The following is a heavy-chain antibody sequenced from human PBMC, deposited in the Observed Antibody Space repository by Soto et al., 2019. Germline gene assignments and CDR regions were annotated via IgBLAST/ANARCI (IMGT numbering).Heavy chain of an antibody. J-gene: IGHJ4*02. V-gene: IGHV1-8*01. Sequence: ASVKVSCKASGYTFTSYDINWVRQATGQGLGWMGWMNPNSGNTGYAQKFQGRVTMTRNTSISTAYMELSSLRSEDTAVYYCATKAKRWLQQPFDYWGQGTLVTVSS. CDR1: GYTFTSYD. D-gene: IGHD5-12*01. CDR2: MNPNSGNT. CDR3: ATKAKRWLQQPFDY.